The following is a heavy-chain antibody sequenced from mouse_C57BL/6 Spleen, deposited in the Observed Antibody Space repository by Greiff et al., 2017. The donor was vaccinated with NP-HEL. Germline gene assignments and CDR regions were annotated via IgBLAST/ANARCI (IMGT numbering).Heavy chain of an antibody. V-gene: IGHV1-62-2*01. CDR3: ARHEGRDGYYNWYFDV. CDR1: GYTFTEYT. CDR2: FYPGSGSI. D-gene: IGHD2-3*01. J-gene: IGHJ1*03. Sequence: VQLQQSGAELVKPGASVKLSCKASGYTFTEYTIHWVKQRSGQGLEWIGWFYPGSGSIKYNEKFKDKATLTADKSSSKVYMELSRLTSEDSAVFFCARHEGRDGYYNWYFDVWGTGTTVTVSS.